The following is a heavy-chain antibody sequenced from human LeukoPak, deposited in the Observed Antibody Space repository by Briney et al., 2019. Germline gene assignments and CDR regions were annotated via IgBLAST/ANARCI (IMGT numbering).Heavy chain of an antibody. CDR1: GFTFSSYA. CDR3: AKVALGYCSGSSCYYFDY. J-gene: IGHJ4*02. D-gene: IGHD2-15*01. Sequence: GGSLRLSCAASGFTFSSYAMHWVRQAPGKGLEWVAVISYDGSNKYYADSVKGRFTISRDNSKNTLYLQMNSLRAEDTALYYCAKVALGYCSGSSCYYFDYGGQGTLVTVSS. V-gene: IGHV3-30-3*01. CDR2: ISYDGSNK.